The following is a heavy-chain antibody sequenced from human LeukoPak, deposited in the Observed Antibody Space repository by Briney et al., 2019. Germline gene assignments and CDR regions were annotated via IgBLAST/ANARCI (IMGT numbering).Heavy chain of an antibody. CDR1: GFTFSGHG. CDR3: AKGQGWYVDY. D-gene: IGHD6-19*01. Sequence: GGSLRLSCAASGFTFSGHGMHWVRQAPGKGLEWVAFIQYDGSNEYYVDSVKGRFTFSRDNSKNMLYLQMNSLRAEDTAVYYCAKGQGWYVDYWGQGTLVTVSS. CDR2: IQYDGSNE. V-gene: IGHV3-30*02. J-gene: IGHJ4*02.